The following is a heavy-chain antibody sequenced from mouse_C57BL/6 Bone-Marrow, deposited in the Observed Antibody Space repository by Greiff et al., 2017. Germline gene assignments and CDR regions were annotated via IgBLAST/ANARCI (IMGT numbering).Heavy chain of an antibody. D-gene: IGHD2-4*01. CDR2: IYPGSGST. J-gene: IGHJ3*01. Sequence: QVQLQQSGAELVKPGASVKMSCKASGYTFTSYWITWVKQRPGQGLEWIGDIYPGSGSTNYNEKFKSKATLTVDTSSSTAYMQLSSLTSEDSAVYYCARWGYYYDYDAWFAYWGQGTLVTVSA. CDR3: ARWGYYYDYDAWFAY. CDR1: GYTFTSYW. V-gene: IGHV1-55*01.